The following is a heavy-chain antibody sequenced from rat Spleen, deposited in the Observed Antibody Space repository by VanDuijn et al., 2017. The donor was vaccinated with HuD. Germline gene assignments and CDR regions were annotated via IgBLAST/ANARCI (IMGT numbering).Heavy chain of an antibody. CDR2: ISISGGST. CDR1: GFTFSSFW. D-gene: IGHD1-4*01. J-gene: IGHJ3*01. CDR3: ARPGGLRNWFAY. Sequence: EVQLVESGGGLVQPGGSLKLSCVASGFTFSSFWMYWIRQAPGKGLEWVATISISGGSTYYRDSVKGRFTISRDDEESTLYLQMDSLRSEDTATYFCARPGGLRNWFAYWGQGTLVTVSS. V-gene: IGHV5-31*01.